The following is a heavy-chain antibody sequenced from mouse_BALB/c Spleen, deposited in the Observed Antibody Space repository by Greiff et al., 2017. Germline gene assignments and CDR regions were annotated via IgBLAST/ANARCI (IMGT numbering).Heavy chain of an antibody. CDR2: ISSGGSYT. D-gene: IGHD2-2*01. CDR3: AGYDGSWFAY. J-gene: IGHJ3*01. V-gene: IGHV5-9-3*01. Sequence: EVKLVESGGGLVKPGGSLKLSCAASGFSFSSYAMSWVRQTPEKRLEWVATISSGGSYTYYPDSVKGRFTISRDNDKNTLYLQMSSLRSEDTAMYYCAGYDGSWFAYWGQGTLVTVSA. CDR1: GFSFSSYA.